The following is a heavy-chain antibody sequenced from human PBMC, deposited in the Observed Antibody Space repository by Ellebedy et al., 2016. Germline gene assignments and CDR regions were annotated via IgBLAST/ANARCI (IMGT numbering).Heavy chain of an antibody. CDR2: IIPIFGTA. Sequence: SVKVSXXASGGTFSSYAISWVRQAPGQGLEWMGGIIPIFGTANYAQKFQGRVTITADESTSTAYMELSSLRSEDTAVYYCARDLGSGPAFDYWGQGTLVTVSS. D-gene: IGHD2-15*01. V-gene: IGHV1-69*13. J-gene: IGHJ4*02. CDR3: ARDLGSGPAFDY. CDR1: GGTFSSYA.